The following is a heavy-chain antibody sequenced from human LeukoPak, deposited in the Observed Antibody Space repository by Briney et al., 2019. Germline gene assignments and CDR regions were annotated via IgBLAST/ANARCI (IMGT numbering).Heavy chain of an antibody. CDR2: ITPILGIA. CDR1: GGTFSSYA. Sequence: AASVKVSCKASGGTFSSYAISWVRQAPGQGLEWMGRITPILGIANYAQKFQGRVTITADKSTSTAYMELSSLRSEDTAVYYCARRSSGYYPSASAFDIWGQGTMVTVSS. V-gene: IGHV1-69*04. CDR3: ARRSSGYYPSASAFDI. D-gene: IGHD3-22*01. J-gene: IGHJ3*02.